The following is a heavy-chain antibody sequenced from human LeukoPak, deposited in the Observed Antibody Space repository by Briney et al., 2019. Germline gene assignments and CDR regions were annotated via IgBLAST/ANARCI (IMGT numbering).Heavy chain of an antibody. CDR1: GFTFSSYG. CDR2: ISYDGSNK. V-gene: IGHV3-30*03. J-gene: IGHJ4*02. CDR3: ARVIAEYYYDSSGYYWDYFDY. Sequence: GGSLRLSCAASGFTFSSYGMHWVRQAPGKGLEWVAVISYDGSNKYYADSVKGRFTISRDNSKNTLYLQMNSLRAEDTAVYYCARVIAEYYYDSSGYYWDYFDYWGQGTLVTVSS. D-gene: IGHD3-22*01.